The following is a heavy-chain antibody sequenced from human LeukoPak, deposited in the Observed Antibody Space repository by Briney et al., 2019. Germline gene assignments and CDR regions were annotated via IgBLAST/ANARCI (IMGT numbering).Heavy chain of an antibody. CDR1: GYSFIRGE. J-gene: IGHJ4*02. Sequence: PGRSLTLSCAPDGYSFIRGEMDCVRQAPGKGLEWVAIIWYDGSNKYYADSVKGRFTISRDNSKNTLYLQMNSLRAEDRAVYYVEKDPGCSIWLQIHYWGQGTLVTVSS. CDR2: IWYDGSNK. D-gene: IGHD6-13*01. CDR3: EKDPGCSIWLQIHY. V-gene: IGHV3-33*06.